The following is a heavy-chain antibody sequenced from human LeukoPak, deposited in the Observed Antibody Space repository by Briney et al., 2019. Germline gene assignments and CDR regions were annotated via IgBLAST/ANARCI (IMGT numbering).Heavy chain of an antibody. CDR2: INHSGST. V-gene: IGHV4-34*01. CDR1: GGSFSCYY. Sequence: KTSETLSLTCAVYGGSFSCYYWSWIRQPPGKGLEWIGEINHSGSTNYNPSLKSRVTISVDTSKNQFSLKLSSVTAADTAVYYCARRRSYGSGSYYNDGKFFDYWAREPWSPSPQ. D-gene: IGHD3-10*01. CDR3: ARRRSYGSGSYYNDGKFFDY. J-gene: IGHJ4*02.